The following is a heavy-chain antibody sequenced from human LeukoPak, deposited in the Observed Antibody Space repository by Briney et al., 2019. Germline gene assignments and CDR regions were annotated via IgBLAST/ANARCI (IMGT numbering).Heavy chain of an antibody. Sequence: PGGSLRLSCAASGFTFSTYAIHWVRQAPGKGLEWVAVISYDGSQKYYGDSVKGRFSISRDNSRDTVYLQMNSLRAADTAVYYCARDYDMRLDNWGQGTLVTVSS. CDR1: GFTFSTYA. J-gene: IGHJ4*02. V-gene: IGHV3-30*04. D-gene: IGHD3-16*01. CDR3: ARDYDMRLDN. CDR2: ISYDGSQK.